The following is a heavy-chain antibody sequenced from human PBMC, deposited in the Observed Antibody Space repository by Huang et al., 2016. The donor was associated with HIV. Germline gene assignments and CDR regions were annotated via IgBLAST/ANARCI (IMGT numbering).Heavy chain of an antibody. D-gene: IGHD2-15*01. CDR3: ARAGGFEI. V-gene: IGHV3-74*01. CDR1: GFKFSNYW. CDR2: IKSDGRTT. J-gene: IGHJ3*02. Sequence: EAHLVESGGGLVQPVGSLRLSCEASGFKFSNYWMQWVRQAPGKGLMWGSRIKSDGRTTDYADAVKGRFTISRDNAKNTLYLQMSSLTAEDTAIYYCARAGGFEIWGQGTVVTVSS.